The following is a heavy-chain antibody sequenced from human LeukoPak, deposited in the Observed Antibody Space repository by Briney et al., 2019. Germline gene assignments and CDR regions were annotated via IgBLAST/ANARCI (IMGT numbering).Heavy chain of an antibody. D-gene: IGHD2-2*01. CDR3: ARVYCSSTSCGNDY. Sequence: PGGSLRLSCAASGFTFSSYAMSWVRQAPGKGLEYVSAISSNGGSTYYANSVKGRFTISRDNSKNTLYLQTGSLRAEDMAVYYCARVYCSSTSCGNDYWGQGTLVTVSS. CDR1: GFTFSSYA. V-gene: IGHV3-64*01. J-gene: IGHJ4*02. CDR2: ISSNGGST.